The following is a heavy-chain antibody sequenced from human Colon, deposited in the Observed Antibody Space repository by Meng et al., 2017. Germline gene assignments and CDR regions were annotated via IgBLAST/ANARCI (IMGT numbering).Heavy chain of an antibody. D-gene: IGHD4-17*01. CDR3: ATGLRHGDWFDP. CDR1: GGAFSGVY. J-gene: IGHJ5*02. Sequence: GHVKQGGAGVLRPSETRPLTCAGTGGAFSGVYWSWIRQPPGKGLEWIGEIDHFGISNYNSSLKGRLTMSVDTSKKQISLTLTSVTAADTAVYYCATGLRHGDWFDPWGPGTLVTVSS. V-gene: IGHV4-34*02. CDR2: IDHFGIS.